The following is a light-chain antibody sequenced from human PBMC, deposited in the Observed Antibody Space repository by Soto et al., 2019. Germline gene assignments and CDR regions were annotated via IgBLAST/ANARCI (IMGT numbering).Light chain of an antibody. J-gene: IGLJ1*01. CDR3: SSYTSSSTPFL. V-gene: IGLV2-14*01. Sequence: QSALTQPASVSGSPGQSITISCTGTSSDVGGYNYVSWYRQHPGKAPKLIIYDVSNRPSGVSIRFSGSKSRNTASLTISGLQAEDEADYYCSSYTSSSTPFLFGTGTKLTVL. CDR2: DVS. CDR1: SSDVGGYNY.